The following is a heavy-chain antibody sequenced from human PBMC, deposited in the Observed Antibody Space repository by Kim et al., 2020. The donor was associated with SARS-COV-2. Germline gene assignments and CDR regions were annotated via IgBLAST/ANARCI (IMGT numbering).Heavy chain of an antibody. J-gene: IGHJ4*02. CDR1: GFTFSSYW. V-gene: IGHV3-7*01. Sequence: GGSLRLYCTVSGFTFSSYWMSWARQAPGKGLEWVATIKEDGTEKYYVDSVKGRFTISRDNARNSMFMQMNSLRAEDTAVYYCAKGGGSLWGQGTLVTVPS. D-gene: IGHD3-16*01. CDR3: AKGGGSL. CDR2: IKEDGTEK.